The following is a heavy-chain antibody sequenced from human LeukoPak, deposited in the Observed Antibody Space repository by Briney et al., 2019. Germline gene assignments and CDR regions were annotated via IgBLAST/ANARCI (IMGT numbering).Heavy chain of an antibody. CDR2: ISDDTTYE. CDR3: ARTYCSGGSCYSYFDD. CDR1: GFIFSSHT. J-gene: IGHJ4*02. Sequence: GGSLRLSCAASGFIFSSHTMNWVRQAPRKGLEWVSSISDDTTYEYYADSVKGRFTISRDNAKKSLYLQMSSLRAEDTAVYYCARTYCSGGSCYSYFDDWGQGTLVTVSS. V-gene: IGHV3-21*01. D-gene: IGHD2-15*01.